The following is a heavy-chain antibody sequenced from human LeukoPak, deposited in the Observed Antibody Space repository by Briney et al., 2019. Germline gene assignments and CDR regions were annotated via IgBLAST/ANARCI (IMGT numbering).Heavy chain of an antibody. D-gene: IGHD3-22*01. CDR3: ARGASSGSHYYYYYYMDV. Sequence: PSETLSLTCTVSGGSISSSSYYWGWIRRPPGKGLEWIGSINYSGSTYYNPSLKSRVTISVDTSKNQFSLKLSSVTAADTAVYYCARGASSGSHYYYYYYMDVWGKGTTVTVSS. CDR1: GGSISSSSYY. CDR2: INYSGST. J-gene: IGHJ6*03. V-gene: IGHV4-39*07.